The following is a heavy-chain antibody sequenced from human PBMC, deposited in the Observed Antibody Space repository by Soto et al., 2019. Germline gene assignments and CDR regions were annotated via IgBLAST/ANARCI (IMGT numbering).Heavy chain of an antibody. J-gene: IGHJ4*02. D-gene: IGHD2-21*02. CDR3: AKDDFTERGDDYFDY. V-gene: IGHV3-23*01. CDR2: IGASGDIT. CDR1: GFSFTNCA. Sequence: VGSLRLSCAASGFSFTNCAMSWGRQAPGKGLEWVAGIGASGDITWYADSVKGRLSISRDNSKNTLYLQLNSLRFEDTAVYYCAKDDFTERGDDYFDYWGPGT.